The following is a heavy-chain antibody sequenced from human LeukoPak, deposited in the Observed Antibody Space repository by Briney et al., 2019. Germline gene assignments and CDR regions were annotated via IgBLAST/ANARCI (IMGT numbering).Heavy chain of an antibody. Sequence: GASVKVSCKASGYTFTSYGISWVRQAPGQGLEWMGWISAYNGNTNYAQKVKGRVSMTTDTSTSTAYMELRSLRSDHTAVYYCARDQRGTNLWFVGTSIIDYWGQGTLVTVSS. J-gene: IGHJ4*02. CDR1: GYTFTSYG. CDR3: ARDQRGTNLWFVGTSIIDY. CDR2: ISAYNGNT. D-gene: IGHD3-10*01. V-gene: IGHV1-18*01.